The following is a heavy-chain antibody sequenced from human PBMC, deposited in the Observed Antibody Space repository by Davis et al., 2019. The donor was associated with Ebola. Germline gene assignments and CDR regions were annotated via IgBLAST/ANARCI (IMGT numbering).Heavy chain of an antibody. CDR2: ISAYNGNT. J-gene: IGHJ4*02. CDR1: GYTFTSYG. CDR3: ARARTILLWFGELSD. V-gene: IGHV1-18*04. Sequence: ASVKVSCKASGYTFTSYGISWVRQAPGQGLEWMGWISAYNGNTNYAQKLQGRVTMTTDTSTSTAYMELRSLRSDDTAVYYCARARTILLWFGELSDWGQGTLVTVSS. D-gene: IGHD3-10*01.